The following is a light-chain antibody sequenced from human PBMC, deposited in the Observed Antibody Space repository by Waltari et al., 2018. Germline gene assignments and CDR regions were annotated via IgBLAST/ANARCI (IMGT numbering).Light chain of an antibody. CDR1: SSDVGGYNY. CDR2: DVS. Sequence: QSALTPPASVSGSPGQSITISCTGTSSDVGGYNYVSWYQQHPGKAPQLMIYDVSNRPSGVSYRSSGSKSGNTASLTISGLQGEGEADYYCSSDTSSTTWVFGGGTKLTVL. CDR3: SSDTSSTTWV. J-gene: IGLJ3*02. V-gene: IGLV2-14*01.